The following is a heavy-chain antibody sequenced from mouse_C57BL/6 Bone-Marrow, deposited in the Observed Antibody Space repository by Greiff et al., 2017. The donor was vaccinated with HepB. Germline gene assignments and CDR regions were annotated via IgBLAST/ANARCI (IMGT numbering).Heavy chain of an antibody. J-gene: IGHJ3*01. CDR1: GYTFTSYW. D-gene: IGHD2-2*01. V-gene: IGHV1-55*01. CDR3: ARCGLRWLRRTAPWFAY. CDR2: IYPGSGST. Sequence: QVQLQQPGAELVKPGASVKMSCKASGYTFTSYWITWVKQRPGQGLEWIGDIYPGSGSTNYNEKFKSKATLTVDTSSSTAYMQLSSLTSEDSAVYYCARCGLRWLRRTAPWFAYWGQGTLVTVSA.